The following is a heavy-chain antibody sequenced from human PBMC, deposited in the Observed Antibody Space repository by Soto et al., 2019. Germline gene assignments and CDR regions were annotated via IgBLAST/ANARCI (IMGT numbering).Heavy chain of an antibody. D-gene: IGHD1-26*01. V-gene: IGHV3-48*03. CDR1: GFSFSNYE. CDR3: AREESFVDY. J-gene: IGHJ4*02. CDR2: ISSSSRTI. Sequence: EAQLVESGGGLVQPGGSLRLSCAASGFSFSNYEMNWVRQAPGKGLEWVSYISSSSRTIYYADSVRGRFTISRDNAKNSVYLQMNSLRAEDTAVYYCAREESFVDYWGQGTLVTVSS.